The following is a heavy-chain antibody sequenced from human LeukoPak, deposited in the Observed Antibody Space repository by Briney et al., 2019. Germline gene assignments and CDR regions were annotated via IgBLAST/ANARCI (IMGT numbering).Heavy chain of an antibody. D-gene: IGHD1-26*01. Sequence: SETLSLTCTVSGGSISSSSYYWGWIRQPPGKGLEWIGSIYYSGSTYYNPSLKSRVTISVDTSKNQFSLKLSSVTAADTAVYYCAKETMGATFDYWGQGTLVTVSS. CDR2: IYYSGST. J-gene: IGHJ4*02. CDR3: AKETMGATFDY. CDR1: GGSISSSSYY. V-gene: IGHV4-39*07.